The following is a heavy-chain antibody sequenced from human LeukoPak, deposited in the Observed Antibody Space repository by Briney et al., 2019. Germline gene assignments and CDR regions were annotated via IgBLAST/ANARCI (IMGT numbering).Heavy chain of an antibody. D-gene: IGHD6-13*01. Sequence: GGSLRLSCVASGFTFNYYWMSWVRQAPGKGLEWVANIKEDGSENYSVDSVKGRFTISRDNAKNSLYLQMNSLRAEDTAVYYCARFIAAPYYFDYWGRGTLVTVSS. V-gene: IGHV3-7*01. CDR1: GFTFNYYW. CDR2: IKEDGSEN. J-gene: IGHJ4*02. CDR3: ARFIAAPYYFDY.